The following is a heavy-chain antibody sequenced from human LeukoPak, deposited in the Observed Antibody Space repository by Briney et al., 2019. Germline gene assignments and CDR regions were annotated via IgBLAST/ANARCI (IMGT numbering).Heavy chain of an antibody. J-gene: IGHJ3*02. V-gene: IGHV4-59*08. Sequence: PSETLSLTCTVSGGSISSYYWSWIRQPPGKGLEWIGYIYYSGSTKYNPSLKSRVNISVNTSKNQFPLKLSSVTAADTAVYYCARHGDGYNYDAFDIWGQGTMVTVSS. D-gene: IGHD5-24*01. CDR3: ARHGDGYNYDAFDI. CDR2: IYYSGST. CDR1: GGSISSYY.